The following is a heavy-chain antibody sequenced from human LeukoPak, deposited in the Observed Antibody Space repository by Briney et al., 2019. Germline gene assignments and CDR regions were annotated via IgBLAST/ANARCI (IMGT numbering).Heavy chain of an antibody. CDR1: GFTFSSYA. J-gene: IGHJ4*02. D-gene: IGHD4-17*01. CDR3: AKALLTTATTTAGDY. CDR2: ISGSGGST. Sequence: GGSLRLSCAASGFTFSSYAMSWVRQAPGKGLEWASVISGSGGSTYYADSVKGRFTTSRDNSKNTLYLQMNSLRAEDTAVYYCAKALLTTATTTAGDYWGQGTLVTVSS. V-gene: IGHV3-23*01.